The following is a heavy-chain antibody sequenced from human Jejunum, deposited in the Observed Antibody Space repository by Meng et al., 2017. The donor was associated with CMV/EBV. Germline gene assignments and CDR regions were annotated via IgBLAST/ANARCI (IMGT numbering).Heavy chain of an antibody. Sequence: SQFTFHLYAMNWVRRAPGKGLEWVSSLDGGGSDANYADSVKGRFTISRDNSKNTLFLQMNSLRVDDTAIYYCAKDSRGYYQPFDYWGQGSLVTVSS. CDR1: QFTFHLYA. CDR2: LDGGGSDA. CDR3: AKDSRGYYQPFDY. V-gene: IGHV3-23*01. D-gene: IGHD3-22*01. J-gene: IGHJ4*02.